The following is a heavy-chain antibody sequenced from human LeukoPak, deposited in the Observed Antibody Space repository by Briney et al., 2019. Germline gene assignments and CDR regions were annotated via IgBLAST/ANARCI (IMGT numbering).Heavy chain of an antibody. CDR3: AKDRYCSSTRCYGDFDY. V-gene: IGHV3-23*01. CDR1: GLTFSSYA. J-gene: IGHJ4*02. CDR2: ISGSGDSA. Sequence: GGSLRLSCEASGLTFSSYAMSWVRQAPGKGLEWVSVISGSGDSAFYADSVKGQFTISRDNSKNTLYLQMNSLRAEDTAVYYCAKDRYCSSTRCYGDFDYWGQGTLVTVSS. D-gene: IGHD2-2*01.